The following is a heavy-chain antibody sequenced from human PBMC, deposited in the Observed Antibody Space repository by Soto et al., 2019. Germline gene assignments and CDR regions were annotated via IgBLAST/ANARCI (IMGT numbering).Heavy chain of an antibody. V-gene: IGHV1-24*01. CDR3: ATAGTTIFGVVIDY. CDR2: FDPEDGET. D-gene: IGHD3-3*01. J-gene: IGHJ4*02. CDR1: GYTLTELS. Sequence: ASVKVSCKVSGYTLTELSMHWVRQAPGKGLEWMGGFDPEDGETIYAQKFQGRVTMTEDTSTDTAYMELSSLRSEDTAVYYCATAGTTIFGVVIDYWGQGTLVTVSS.